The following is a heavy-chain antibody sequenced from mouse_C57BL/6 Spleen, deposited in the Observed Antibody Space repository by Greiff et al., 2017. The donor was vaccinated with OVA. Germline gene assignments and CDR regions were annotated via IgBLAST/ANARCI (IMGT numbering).Heavy chain of an antibody. CDR2: IDPSDSYT. CDR3: ARRGMNWDWYFDV. V-gene: IGHV1-69*01. Sequence: QVQLKQPGAELVMPGASVKLSCKASGYTFTSYWMHWVKQRPGQGLEWIGEIDPSDSYTNYNQKFKGKSTLTVDKSSSTAYMQLSSLTSEDSAVYYCARRGMNWDWYFDVWGTGTTVTVSS. J-gene: IGHJ1*03. D-gene: IGHD4-1*01. CDR1: GYTFTSYW.